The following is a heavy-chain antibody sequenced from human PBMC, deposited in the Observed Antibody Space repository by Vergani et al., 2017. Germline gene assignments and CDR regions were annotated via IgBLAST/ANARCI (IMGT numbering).Heavy chain of an antibody. Sequence: QVQLVQSGAEVKKPGSSVKVSCKASGGTFSTYTITWVRQAPGQGLEMMGWINPNSGGTNYAQKFQGRVTMTRDTSINTAYMELSSLRSDDTAVYYCTRGWSGYSTSWFFDNWGQGTLVTVSS. J-gene: IGHJ4*02. CDR3: TRGWSGYSTSWFFDN. D-gene: IGHD6-13*01. CDR2: INPNSGGT. V-gene: IGHV1-2*02. CDR1: GGTFSTYT.